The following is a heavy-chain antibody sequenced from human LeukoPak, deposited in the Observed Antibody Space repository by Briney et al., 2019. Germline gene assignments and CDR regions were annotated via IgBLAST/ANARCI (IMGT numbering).Heavy chain of an antibody. Sequence: PSETLSLTCADYSGSFSGHFWSWIRRPPGKGLEWIGQISHGGGTSYNPSLKSRVTMSVDTSQKQLQFSLRLTSVTAADTAVYYCARHGGGYRSGWYFGDDWGQGILVTVSS. D-gene: IGHD6-19*01. J-gene: IGHJ4*02. V-gene: IGHV4-34*01. CDR1: SGSFSGHF. CDR2: ISHGGGT. CDR3: ARHGGGYRSGWYFGDD.